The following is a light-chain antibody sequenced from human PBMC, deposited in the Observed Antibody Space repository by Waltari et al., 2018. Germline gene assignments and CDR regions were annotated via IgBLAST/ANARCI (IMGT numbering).Light chain of an antibody. CDR1: QDINGA. CDR3: QHYYYYPFT. J-gene: IGKJ4*01. CDR2: DIS. Sequence: DIQLTQSPSSLSASVGDRVTINCRASQDINGALAWFQHQPGKAPKTRIYDISTRQSGVPSRFGGSGSGTDFTLTIDSLQPDDFATYYCQHYYYYPFTFGEGTKVEVK. V-gene: IGKV1-16*01.